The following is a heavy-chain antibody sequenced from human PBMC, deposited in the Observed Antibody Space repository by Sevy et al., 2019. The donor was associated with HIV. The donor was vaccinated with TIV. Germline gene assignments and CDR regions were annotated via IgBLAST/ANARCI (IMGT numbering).Heavy chain of an antibody. CDR1: GGSFSGYY. J-gene: IGHJ6*03. V-gene: IGHV4-34*01. CDR2: INHSGST. D-gene: IGHD6-13*01. CDR3: ARVPGFSSSWAYYYYYMDV. Sequence: SETLSLTCAVYGGSFSGYYWSWIHQPPGKGLEWIGEINHSGSTNYNPSLKSRVTISVDTSKNQFSLKLSSVTAADTAVYYCARVPGFSSSWAYYYYYMDVWGKGTTVTVSS.